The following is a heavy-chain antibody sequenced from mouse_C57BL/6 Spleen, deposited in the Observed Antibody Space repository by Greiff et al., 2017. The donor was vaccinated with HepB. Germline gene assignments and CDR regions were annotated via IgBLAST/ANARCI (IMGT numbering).Heavy chain of an antibody. J-gene: IGHJ2*01. D-gene: IGHD1-1*01. V-gene: IGHV5-17*01. Sequence: EVKLVESGGGLVKPGGSLKLSCAASGFTFSDYGMHWVRQAPEKGLEWVAYISSGSSTIYYADTVKGRFTISRYNAKNTLFLQMTSLRSEDAAMYYCARGYYYGSKDDWGQGTTLTVSS. CDR2: ISSGSSTI. CDR1: GFTFSDYG. CDR3: ARGYYYGSKDD.